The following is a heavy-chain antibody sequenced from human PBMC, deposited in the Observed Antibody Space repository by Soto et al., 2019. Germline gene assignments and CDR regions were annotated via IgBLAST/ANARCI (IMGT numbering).Heavy chain of an antibody. Sequence: GASVKVSCKASGYTFTGAYIHWVRQAPGQGLEWMGGIIPIFGTANYAQKFQGRVTITADESTSTAYMELSSLRSEDTAVYYCARVDGSGSYSKYYFDYWGQGTLVTVSS. D-gene: IGHD3-10*01. V-gene: IGHV1-69*13. CDR3: ARVDGSGSYSKYYFDY. J-gene: IGHJ4*02. CDR1: GYTFTGAY. CDR2: IIPIFGTA.